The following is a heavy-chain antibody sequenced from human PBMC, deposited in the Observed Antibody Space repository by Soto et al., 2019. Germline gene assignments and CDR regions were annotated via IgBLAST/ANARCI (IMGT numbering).Heavy chain of an antibody. CDR1: GGTFSSYA. D-gene: IGHD2-15*01. CDR3: ARDGVVVAAFDI. V-gene: IGHV1-69*13. Sequence: SVKVSCKASGGTFSSYAISWVRQAPGQGLEWMGGIIPIFGTANYAQKFQGRVTITADESTSTAYMELSSPRSEDTAVYYCARDGVVVAAFDIWGQGTMVTVSS. CDR2: IIPIFGTA. J-gene: IGHJ3*02.